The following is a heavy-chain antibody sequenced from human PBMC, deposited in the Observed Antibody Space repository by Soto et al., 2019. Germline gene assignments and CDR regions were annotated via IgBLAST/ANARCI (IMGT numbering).Heavy chain of an antibody. CDR1: GFTFSNYA. CDR3: AKRVTPSYYYYGMDV. D-gene: IGHD4-4*01. CDR2: ISASGATT. J-gene: IGHJ6*02. V-gene: IGHV3-23*01. Sequence: GGSLRLSCAASGFTFSNYAMTWVRQVPGKGLEWVSSISASGATTFYADSVKGRFTISRDNSKNTLYLQMNSLRAEDTAVYYCAKRVTPSYYYYGMDVWAQGTTVTVSS.